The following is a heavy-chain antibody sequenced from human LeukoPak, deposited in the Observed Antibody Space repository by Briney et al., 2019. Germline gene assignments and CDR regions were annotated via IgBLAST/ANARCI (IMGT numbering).Heavy chain of an antibody. CDR3: AKASLPVYFDY. CDR2: ISYDGSNK. V-gene: IGHV3-30*18. D-gene: IGHD2-2*01. J-gene: IGHJ4*02. Sequence: GGSLRLSCAASGFTFSSYGMHWVRQAPGKGLEWVAVISYDGSNKYYADSVKGRFTISRDNSKNTLYLRMNSLRAEDTAVYYCAKASLPVYFDYWGQGTLVTVSS. CDR1: GFTFSSYG.